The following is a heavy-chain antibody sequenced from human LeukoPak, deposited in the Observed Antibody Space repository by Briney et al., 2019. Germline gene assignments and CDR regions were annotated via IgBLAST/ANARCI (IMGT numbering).Heavy chain of an antibody. D-gene: IGHD4-17*01. CDR2: INPNSGGT. J-gene: IGHJ4*02. CDR3: ARDWDPVTTDRYFDY. V-gene: IGHV1-2*02. CDR1: GYTFTGYY. Sequence: ASVKVSCKASGYTFTGYYMHWVRQAPGQGLEWMGWINPNSGGTNYAQKFQGRVTMTRDTSISTAYMELSRLRSDDTAVYYCARDWDPVTTDRYFDYWGQGTLVTVSS.